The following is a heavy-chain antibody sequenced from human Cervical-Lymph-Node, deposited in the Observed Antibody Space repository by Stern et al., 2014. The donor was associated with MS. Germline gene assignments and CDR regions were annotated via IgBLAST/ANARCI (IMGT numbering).Heavy chain of an antibody. Sequence: VQLVESGAEVKTPGESLKISCKGSEYNFNTHWIAWVRQMPGKGLEWLGNIYPGNSDTRYNPSLQGQVSISADKSITTAYLHFSSLKASDSAMYFCARHGGPNWNHEAHNWFDPWGQGTLVTVSS. J-gene: IGHJ5*02. V-gene: IGHV5-51*03. CDR1: EYNFNTHW. CDR3: ARHGGPNWNHEAHNWFDP. D-gene: IGHD1-14*01. CDR2: IYPGNSDT.